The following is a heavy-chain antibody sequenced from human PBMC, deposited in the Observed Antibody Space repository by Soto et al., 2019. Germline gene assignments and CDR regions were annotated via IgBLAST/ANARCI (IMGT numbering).Heavy chain of an antibody. V-gene: IGHV3-23*01. J-gene: IGHJ4*02. CDR3: GSAGLPAAISEVDFDY. CDR1: GFTFSSYA. D-gene: IGHD2-2*01. CDR2: ISGSGGST. Sequence: EVQLLESGGGLVQPGGSLRLSCAASGFTFSSYAMSWVRQAPGKGLEWVSAISGSGGSTYYADSVKGRFTISRDNSKNTLYLQMNSLRAEDTAVYYCGSAGLPAAISEVDFDYWGQGTLVTVSS.